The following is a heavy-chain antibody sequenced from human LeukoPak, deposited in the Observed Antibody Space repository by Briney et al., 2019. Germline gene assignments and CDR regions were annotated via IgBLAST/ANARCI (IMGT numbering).Heavy chain of an antibody. Sequence: VASVKVSCTASGGTFSSYAISWVRQAPGQGLEWMGRIIPILGIANYAQKFQDRVTITADKSTSTAYMELTSLRSEDTAVYYCATEGEPDIVVVPAAINYWGQGALVTVSS. CDR3: ATEGEPDIVVVPAAINY. CDR1: GGTFSSYA. CDR2: IIPILGIA. J-gene: IGHJ4*02. D-gene: IGHD2-2*02. V-gene: IGHV1-69*04.